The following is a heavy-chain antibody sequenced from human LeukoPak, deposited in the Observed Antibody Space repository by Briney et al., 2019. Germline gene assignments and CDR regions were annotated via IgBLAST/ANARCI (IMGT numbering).Heavy chain of an antibody. CDR2: IYTSGST. CDR1: GNSISSGDYY. CDR3: ARASYSYDINGWVPFDY. J-gene: IGHJ4*02. V-gene: IGHV4-61*02. Sequence: SETLSLTCTVSGNSISSGDYYWGWIRQPAGKGLEWIGRIYTSGSTNYNPSLKSRVTISGDTSKNQFSLRLSSVTAADTAVYYCARASYSYDINGWVPFDYWGQGTLVTVSS. D-gene: IGHD3-22*01.